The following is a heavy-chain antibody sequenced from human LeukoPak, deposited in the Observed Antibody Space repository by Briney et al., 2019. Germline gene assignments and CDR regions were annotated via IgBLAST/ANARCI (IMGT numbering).Heavy chain of an antibody. Sequence: PGGSLRLSCAASGFTFSRYEMNWVPQAPGKGLECVSYISGNGNNILYADSVKGRCIISRDNAKNSLYPQKNSLIAESTAEYYCERGSSVTRMDYWGQGTLVTVSS. CDR3: ERGSSVTRMDY. V-gene: IGHV3-48*03. D-gene: IGHD4-17*01. CDR2: ISGNGNNI. J-gene: IGHJ4*02. CDR1: GFTFSRYE.